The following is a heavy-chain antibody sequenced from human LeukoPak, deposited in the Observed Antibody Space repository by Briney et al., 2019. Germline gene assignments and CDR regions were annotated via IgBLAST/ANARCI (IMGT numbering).Heavy chain of an antibody. V-gene: IGHV3-7*01. D-gene: IGHD6-13*01. CDR2: IKQDGSEK. CDR3: ARDSAGNDY. J-gene: IGHJ4*02. CDR1: GFTLSTYW. Sequence: GGSLRLSCEASGFTLSTYWMSWVRQAPGKGLEWVANIKQDGSEKYHVDSVKGRFTISRDNAKNSLYLQMNSLRAEDTAMYYCARDSAGNDYWGQGTLVTVSS.